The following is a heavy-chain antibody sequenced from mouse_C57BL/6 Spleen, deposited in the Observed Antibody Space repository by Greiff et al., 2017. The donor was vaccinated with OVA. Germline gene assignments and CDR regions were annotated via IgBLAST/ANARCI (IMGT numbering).Heavy chain of an antibody. CDR1: GFTFSDYG. J-gene: IGHJ1*03. CDR3: ARRGYFEV. Sequence: EVKLLESGGGLVKPGGSLKLSCAASGFTFSDYGMHWVRQAPEQGLEWVAYISRGSSHINYADNVKGRFTINRDNAKNTLFLQMTSLGSEDTARYYCARRGYFEVWGTGTTVTVSS. V-gene: IGHV5-17*01. CDR2: ISRGSSHI.